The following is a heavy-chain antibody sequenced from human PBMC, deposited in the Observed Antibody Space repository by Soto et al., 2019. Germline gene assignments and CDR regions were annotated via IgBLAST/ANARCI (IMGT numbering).Heavy chain of an antibody. J-gene: IGHJ6*02. D-gene: IGHD6-6*01. Sequence: GASVKVSCKASGGTFSSYAISWVRQAPGQGLEWMGGIIPIFGTANYAQKFQGRVTITADEFTSTAYMELSSLRSEDTAVYYCARGAPWGSSSLVEDYYYYYGMDVWGQGTTVTVSS. CDR1: GGTFSSYA. CDR2: IIPIFGTA. V-gene: IGHV1-69*13. CDR3: ARGAPWGSSSLVEDYYYYYGMDV.